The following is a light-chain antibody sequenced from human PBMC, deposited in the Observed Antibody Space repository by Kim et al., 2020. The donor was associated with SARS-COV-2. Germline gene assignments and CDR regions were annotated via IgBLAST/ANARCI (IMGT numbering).Light chain of an antibody. CDR2: RAS. CDR3: QQYNDYPLT. Sequence: DIQMTHSPSTLSASVGDRVTITCRASQSISGWLAWYQQKPGKAPKLLISRASSLQSGVPSRFSGSDSGTEFSLTISSLQPDDFATYYCQQYNDYPLTFGGGTKVDIK. CDR1: QSISGW. V-gene: IGKV1-5*03. J-gene: IGKJ4*01.